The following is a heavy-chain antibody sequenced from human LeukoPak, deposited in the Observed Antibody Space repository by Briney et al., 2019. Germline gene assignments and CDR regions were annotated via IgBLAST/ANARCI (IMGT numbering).Heavy chain of an antibody. CDR2: INHSGSA. Sequence: SETLSLTCAVSGGSFSGYYWTWIRQPPGKGLEWIGEINHSGSANYNPSLMSRVTISLDTSKNQFSLKLSSVTAADTAVYYCARTTYYYDSSTTGEFDYWGQGTLVTVSS. J-gene: IGHJ4*02. CDR3: ARTTYYYDSSTTGEFDY. D-gene: IGHD3-22*01. CDR1: GGSFSGYY. V-gene: IGHV4-34*01.